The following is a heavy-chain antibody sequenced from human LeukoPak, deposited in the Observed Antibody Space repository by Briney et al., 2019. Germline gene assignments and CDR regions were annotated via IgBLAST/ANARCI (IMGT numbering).Heavy chain of an antibody. J-gene: IGHJ5*02. CDR1: GGSFSGYY. CDR2: INHSGST. D-gene: IGHD3-3*01. Sequence: SSETLSLTCAVYGGSFSGYYWSWIRQPPGKGLEWIGEINHSGSTNYNPSLKSRVTISVDTSKNQFSLKLSSVTAADTAVYYCARTDIGRFFPFDPWGQGTLVTVSS. V-gene: IGHV4-34*01. CDR3: ARTDIGRFFPFDP.